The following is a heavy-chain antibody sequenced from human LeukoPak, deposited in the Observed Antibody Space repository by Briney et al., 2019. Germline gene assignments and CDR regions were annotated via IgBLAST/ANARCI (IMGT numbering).Heavy chain of an antibody. V-gene: IGHV1-18*04. Sequence: ASVTVTCMPTGYTFTSYGISWVRPAPGQGLEWMGCISAYNGNTNYAQKLQGRVTMTTDTSTSTAYMELRSLRSDDTAVYYCARTLWFGDPVDWFAPWGQGTLVTVSS. CDR1: GYTFTSYG. CDR3: ARTLWFGDPVDWFAP. J-gene: IGHJ5*02. D-gene: IGHD3-10*01. CDR2: ISAYNGNT.